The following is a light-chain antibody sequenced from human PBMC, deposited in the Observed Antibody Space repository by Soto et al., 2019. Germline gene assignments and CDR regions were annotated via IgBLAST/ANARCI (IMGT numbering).Light chain of an antibody. CDR2: GNS. CDR1: SSNIGAGYD. V-gene: IGLV1-40*01. J-gene: IGLJ1*01. CDR3: QSSDSSLSYV. Sequence: QSVLTQPPSVSGAPGQRVTISCTGSSSNIGAGYDVHWYQQLPGTDPILLIYGNSNRPSGVPDRFSGSKSGTSASLAITGLQAEDEADYYCQSSDSSLSYVFGTGTKLTVL.